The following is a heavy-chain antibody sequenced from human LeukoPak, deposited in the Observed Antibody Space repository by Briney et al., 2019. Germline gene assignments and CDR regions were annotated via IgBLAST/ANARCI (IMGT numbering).Heavy chain of an antibody. CDR2: FDPEDGET. V-gene: IGHV1-24*01. D-gene: IGHD6-13*01. CDR3: STMGWLGAAGTDY. J-gene: IGHJ4*02. Sequence: ASVKVSCKVSGYTLTELSMHWVRQAPGKGLEWMGGFDPEDGETIYALKFQGRVTMTEDTSTDTAYMELSSLRSEDTAVYYCSTMGWLGAAGTDYWGQGTLVTVSS. CDR1: GYTLTELS.